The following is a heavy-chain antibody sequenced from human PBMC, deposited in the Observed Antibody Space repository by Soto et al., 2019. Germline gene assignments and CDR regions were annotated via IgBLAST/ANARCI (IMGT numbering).Heavy chain of an antibody. D-gene: IGHD6-13*01. V-gene: IGHV4-59*01. Sequence: SETLSLTCTVSGGSISSYYWSWIRQPPGKGLEWIGYIYYSGSTNYNPSLKSRVTISVDTSKNQFSLKLSSVTAADTAVYYCARVGYSSSWYFDYWGQGTLVTVSS. CDR1: GGSISSYY. J-gene: IGHJ4*02. CDR3: ARVGYSSSWYFDY. CDR2: IYYSGST.